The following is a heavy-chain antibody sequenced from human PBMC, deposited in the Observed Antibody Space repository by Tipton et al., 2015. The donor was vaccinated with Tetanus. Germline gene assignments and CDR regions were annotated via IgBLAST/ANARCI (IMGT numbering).Heavy chain of an antibody. V-gene: IGHV4-31*03. CDR2: IYYSGST. J-gene: IGHJ2*01. CDR1: GGSISSGAYY. Sequence: LRLSCTVSGGSISSGAYYWSWIRQHPGKGLEWIGYIYYSGSTFYNPSLKSRVTISVDTSKNQLSLKLSSVTAADTAVYYCARTQPIGWYFDLWGRGALLTVSS. CDR3: ARTQPIGWYFDL. D-gene: IGHD1-1*01.